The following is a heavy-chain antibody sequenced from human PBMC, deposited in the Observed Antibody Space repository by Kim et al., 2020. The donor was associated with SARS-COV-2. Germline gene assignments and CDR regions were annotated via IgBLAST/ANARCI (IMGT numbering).Heavy chain of an antibody. CDR3: ARRNYCESSGYYDFDY. D-gene: IGHD3-22*01. Sequence: SETLSLTCTVSSGSISSSSYFWGWIRQPPGKGLEWIGSFRYSGSTYYNPSLKSRVTISVDTSKNQFSLKLSSVTAADTAVYYCARRNYCESSGYYDFDYWGQGTLVTVSS. CDR1: SGSISSSSYF. CDR2: FRYSGST. V-gene: IGHV4-39*01. J-gene: IGHJ4*02.